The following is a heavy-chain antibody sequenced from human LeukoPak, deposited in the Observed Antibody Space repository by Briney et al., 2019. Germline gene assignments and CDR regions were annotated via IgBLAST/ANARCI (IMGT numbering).Heavy chain of an antibody. J-gene: IGHJ4*02. V-gene: IGHV3-48*02. CDR3: VRDPDALDY. Sequence: PGGSLRLSCAASGFTFSSYSMNWVRQASGKGLEWVAYIRRSGNPIYYADSVRGRFTISRDNAKNSLYLQMNSLRDEDTAVYYCVRDPDALDYWGPGTPVTVSS. CDR2: IRRSGNPI. CDR1: GFTFSSYS.